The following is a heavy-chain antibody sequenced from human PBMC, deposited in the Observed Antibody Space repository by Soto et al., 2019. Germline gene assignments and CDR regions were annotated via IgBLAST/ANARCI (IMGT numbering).Heavy chain of an antibody. J-gene: IGHJ4*02. Sequence: EVQLVESGGGLVKPGGSLRLSCTASGFTFSNAWMNWVRQAPGKGLEWVGRIKSKSDGGATYYTAPVEGRFTVSRDDSKNTLFREMNSLKVDETAVYYCNTGRGPTNLFDYWGQGTLVTVSS. CDR2: IKSKSDGGAT. D-gene: IGHD3-10*01. CDR3: NTGRGPTNLFDY. CDR1: GFTFSNAW. V-gene: IGHV3-15*07.